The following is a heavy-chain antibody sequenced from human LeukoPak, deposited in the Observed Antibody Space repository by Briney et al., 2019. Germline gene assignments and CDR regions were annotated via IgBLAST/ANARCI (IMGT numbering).Heavy chain of an antibody. CDR2: INTDGSST. V-gene: IGHV3-74*01. CDR3: ARGPVAPYYGLDV. Sequence: GGSLRLSCAASGFTFSSYWMHWVRQAPGKGLVWVSRINTDGSSTSYADSVKGRFTISRDNAKNSLYLQMNSLRVEDTAVYYCARGPVAPYYGLDVWGQGTTVTVSS. J-gene: IGHJ6*02. CDR1: GFTFSSYW. D-gene: IGHD2-15*01.